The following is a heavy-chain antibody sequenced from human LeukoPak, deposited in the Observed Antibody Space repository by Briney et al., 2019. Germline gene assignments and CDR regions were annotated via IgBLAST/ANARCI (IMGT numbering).Heavy chain of an antibody. CDR1: GYSFNTYW. J-gene: IGHJ4*02. CDR2: IYPGDSDT. V-gene: IGHV5-51*01. Sequence: GESLKISCEGSGYSFNTYWIGWVRQMPGKGLEWMGIIYPGDSDTRYSPSFQGQVTISADKSISTACLQWSSLKTSDTAMYYCARRYHDYSGYSRQFDYWGQGTLVTVSS. D-gene: IGHD3-22*01. CDR3: ARRYHDYSGYSRQFDY.